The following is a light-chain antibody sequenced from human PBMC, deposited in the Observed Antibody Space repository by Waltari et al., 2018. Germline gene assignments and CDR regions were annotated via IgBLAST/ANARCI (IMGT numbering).Light chain of an antibody. V-gene: IGLV2-14*03. CDR1: SSDIGAYTF. CDR2: DVN. J-gene: IGLJ1*01. CDR3: SSYTTGSTRYV. Sequence: QSALTQPASVSGSPGQSITIPCTGTSSDIGAYTFVSWYQKHPGKAPKVMIYDVNNRPSGVSSRFSGSKSGNTASLTISGLQAEDEADYYCSSYTTGSTRYVFGSGTKVTVL.